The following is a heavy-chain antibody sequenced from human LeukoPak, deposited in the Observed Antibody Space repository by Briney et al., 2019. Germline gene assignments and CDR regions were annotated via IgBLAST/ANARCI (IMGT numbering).Heavy chain of an antibody. CDR1: GGSVFSNSAT. V-gene: IGHV6-1*01. J-gene: IGHJ1*01. Sequence: SQTLSLTFAISGGSVFSNSATWNWIRQSPSRGVEWLGRTYYRSKWYKYYAVSVKGRITINPDTSKNQFSLQLNSVTPEDTAVYYCARGPSYFQHWGQGTLVTVSS. CDR2: TYYRSKWYK. CDR3: ARGPSYFQH.